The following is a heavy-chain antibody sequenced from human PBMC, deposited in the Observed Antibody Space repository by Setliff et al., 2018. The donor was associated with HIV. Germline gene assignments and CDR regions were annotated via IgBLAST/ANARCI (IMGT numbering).Heavy chain of an antibody. J-gene: IGHJ5*02. Sequence: GGSLRLSCEASGFTFSDYEMSWVRQAPGKGLEWVSYISTNDGTVYYADSVKGRFTVSRDNAENSLSLQMNSLRAEDTAVYYCARPRLYGTALDLWGQGTLVTVSS. CDR3: ARPRLYGTALDL. CDR1: GFTFSDYE. V-gene: IGHV3-48*03. D-gene: IGHD3-10*01. CDR2: ISTNDGTV.